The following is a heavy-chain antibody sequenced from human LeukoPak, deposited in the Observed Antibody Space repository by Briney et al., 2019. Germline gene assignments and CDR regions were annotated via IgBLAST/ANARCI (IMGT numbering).Heavy chain of an antibody. Sequence: ASVKVSCKTSGYTFTSYGISWVRQAPGQGLEWMGWMNPNSGNTGYAQKFQGRVTMTRNTSISTAYMELSSLRSEDTAVYYCARGADYYYYYMDVWGKGTTVTISS. CDR1: GYTFTSYG. CDR3: ARGADYYYYYMDV. V-gene: IGHV1-8*02. CDR2: MNPNSGNT. J-gene: IGHJ6*03. D-gene: IGHD6-19*01.